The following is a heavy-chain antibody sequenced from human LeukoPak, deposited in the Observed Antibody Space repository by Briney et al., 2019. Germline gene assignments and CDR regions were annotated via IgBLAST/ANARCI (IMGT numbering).Heavy chain of an antibody. V-gene: IGHV1-8*02. Sequence: ASVKVSCKASGGTFSSYAINWVRQATGQGLEWMGWMNPNSGNTGYAQKFQGRVTMTRNTSISTAYMELSSLRSEDTAVYYCARGSSYSSGWHWGQGTLVTVSS. CDR3: ARGSSYSSGWH. CDR1: GGTFSSYA. CDR2: MNPNSGNT. J-gene: IGHJ4*02. D-gene: IGHD6-19*01.